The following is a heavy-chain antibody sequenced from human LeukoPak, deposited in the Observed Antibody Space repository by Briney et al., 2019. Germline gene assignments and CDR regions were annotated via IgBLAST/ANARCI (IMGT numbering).Heavy chain of an antibody. D-gene: IGHD1-26*01. CDR3: AKDLRYSGSPRAFDF. CDR2: ISGSGSNT. J-gene: IGHJ3*01. V-gene: IGHV3-23*01. CDR1: GFTFNNYG. Sequence: GGSLRLSCAASGFTFNNYGMHWVRQAPGKGLEWVSTISGSGSNTFYADSVKGRFTISRDNSKNTLYLQMNSLRAEDTAVYYCAKDLRYSGSPRAFDFWGQGTMVTVSS.